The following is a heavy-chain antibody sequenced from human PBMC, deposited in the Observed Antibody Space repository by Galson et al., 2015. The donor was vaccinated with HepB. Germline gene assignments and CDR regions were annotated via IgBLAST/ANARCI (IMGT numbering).Heavy chain of an antibody. CDR2: ISSNGGST. J-gene: IGHJ3*02. CDR3: VKGRADYGDYPAWVSAFDI. CDR1: GFTFSSYA. V-gene: IGHV3-64D*06. D-gene: IGHD4-17*01. Sequence: SLRLSCAASGFTFSSYAMHRVRQAPGKGLEYVSAISSNGGSTYYADSVKGRFTISRDNSKNTLYLQMSSLRAEDTAVYYCVKGRADYGDYPAWVSAFDIWGQGTMVTVSS.